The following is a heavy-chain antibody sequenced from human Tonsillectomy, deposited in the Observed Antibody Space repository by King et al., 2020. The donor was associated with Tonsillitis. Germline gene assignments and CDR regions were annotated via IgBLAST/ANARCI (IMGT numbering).Heavy chain of an antibody. CDR1: GFTFSSYG. CDR2: ISYDGSNK. D-gene: IGHD6-19*01. CDR3: AKNGGGWYVGFDY. Sequence: VQLVESGGGVVQPGRSLRLSCAASGFTFSSYGMHWVRQAPGKGLEWVAVISYDGSNKYYADSVKGRFTISRDNSKNTLYLQMNSLRAEDTAVYYCAKNGGGWYVGFDYWGQGTLVTVSS. J-gene: IGHJ4*02. V-gene: IGHV3-30*18.